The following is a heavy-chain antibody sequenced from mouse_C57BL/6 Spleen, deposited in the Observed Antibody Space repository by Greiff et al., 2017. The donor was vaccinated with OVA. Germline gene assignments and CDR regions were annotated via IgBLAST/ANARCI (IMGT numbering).Heavy chain of an antibody. D-gene: IGHD1-1*01. V-gene: IGHV1-18*01. CDR1: GYTFTDYN. CDR2: INPNNGGT. CDR3: ALITTVVGYCDV. Sequence: EVQLQQSGPELVKPGASVKIPCKASGYTFTDYNMDWVKQSHGKSLEWIGDINPNNGGTIYNPKFKGKATLTVDKSSSTAYMELRSLTSEDTAVYYCALITTVVGYCDVWGTGTTVTVSS. J-gene: IGHJ1*03.